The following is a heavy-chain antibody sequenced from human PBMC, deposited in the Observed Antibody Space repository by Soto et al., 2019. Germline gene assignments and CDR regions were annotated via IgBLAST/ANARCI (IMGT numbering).Heavy chain of an antibody. CDR1: GFTFSASA. V-gene: IGHV3-73*01. CDR2: IRSKPNNYAT. J-gene: IGHJ4*02. Sequence: EVPVVESGGGLVQPGGSLKLSCAASGFTFSASALHWVRQASGKGLEWIGRIRSKPNNYATAYAASLKGRFTISRDDSKSTAYLQMNSLETEDTAVYYCTRHLADFWGQGTLVTVSS. CDR3: TRHLADF.